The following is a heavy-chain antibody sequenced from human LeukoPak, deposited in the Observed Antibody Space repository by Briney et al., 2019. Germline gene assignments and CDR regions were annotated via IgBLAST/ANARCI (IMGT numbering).Heavy chain of an antibody. CDR2: MSSSGGI. J-gene: IGHJ4*02. D-gene: IGHD3-10*01. CDR3: ARSPGIWFGEAPFLFDY. CDR1: GGPISNDY. Sequence: PSETLSLTCTVSGGPISNDYWSWIRQPAGRRPEWIGRMSSSGGIKYNPYLKSRVTMSVDTSKNQFSLNLSSVTAADTAVYYCARSPGIWFGEAPFLFDYWGQGTLVTVSS. V-gene: IGHV4-4*07.